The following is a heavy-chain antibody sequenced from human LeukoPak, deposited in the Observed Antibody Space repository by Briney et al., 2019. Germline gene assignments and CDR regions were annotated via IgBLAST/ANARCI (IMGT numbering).Heavy chain of an antibody. J-gene: IGHJ4*02. V-gene: IGHV3-23*01. CDR1: GFSLSDSA. Sequence: GRSLRLSCAASGFSLSDSAMSWVRQAPGKGLEWVSLIIASSGSTFYADSVKGRFTISRDNSKNTLYLQMNSLRAEDTAVYYCAKGAYDYIEKGYFDYWGQGTLVTVSS. CDR3: AKGAYDYIEKGYFDY. D-gene: IGHD5-12*01. CDR2: IIASSGST.